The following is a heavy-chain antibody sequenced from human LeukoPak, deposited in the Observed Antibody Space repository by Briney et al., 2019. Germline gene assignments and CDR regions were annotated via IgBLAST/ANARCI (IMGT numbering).Heavy chain of an antibody. CDR2: INHSGST. J-gene: IGHJ4*02. V-gene: IGHV4-34*01. CDR1: GGSFSGYY. CDR3: ARGSRIDY. Sequence: SEALSLTCAVYGGSFSGYYWSWIRQPPGKGLEWIGEINHSGSTNYNPSLKSRVTISVDTSKNQFSLKLSSVTAADTAVYYCARGSRIDYWGQGTLVTVSS.